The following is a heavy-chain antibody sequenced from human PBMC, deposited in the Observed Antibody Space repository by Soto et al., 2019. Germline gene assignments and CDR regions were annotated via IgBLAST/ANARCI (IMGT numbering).Heavy chain of an antibody. D-gene: IGHD1-26*01. V-gene: IGHV2-5*02. CDR1: GLSLSTSGEA. CDR3: AHYVATSPAGWFDP. J-gene: IGHJ5*02. CDR2: IYWDDDK. Sequence: QITLKESGPTLVKPTQTLTLTCTFSGLSLSTSGEAVGWIRQPPGKALEWLALIYWDDDKRYNPTLMTRLTIAKDTSKNQLVLTLTNIDPVDTATYYCAHYVATSPAGWFDPWGQGILVTVSS.